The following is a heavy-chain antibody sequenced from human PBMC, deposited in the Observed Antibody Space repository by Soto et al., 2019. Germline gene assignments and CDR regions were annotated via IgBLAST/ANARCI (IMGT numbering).Heavy chain of an antibody. J-gene: IGHJ4*02. CDR2: INPSGGST. V-gene: IGHV1-46*01. CDR1: GYTFTSYY. Sequence: ASVKVSCKASGYTFTSYYMHWVRQAPGQGLEWMGIINPSGGSTSYAQKFQGRVTMTRDTSTSTVYMELSSLRSEDTAVYYCARGVPGKAQQLPTDYWGQGTLVTVSS. CDR3: ARGVPGKAQQLPTDY. D-gene: IGHD6-13*01.